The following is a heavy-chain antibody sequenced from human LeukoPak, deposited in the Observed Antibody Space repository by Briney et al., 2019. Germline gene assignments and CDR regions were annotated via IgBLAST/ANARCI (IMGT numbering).Heavy chain of an antibody. CDR3: ARVPYYDSSGPSPPLYYFDY. Sequence: GGSLRLSCAASGFTFDDYGMSWVRQAPGKGLEWVSGINWNGGSTGYADSVKGRFTISRDNAKNSLYLQMNSLRAEDTALYYCARVPYYDSSGPSPPLYYFDYWGQGTLVTVSS. CDR1: GFTFDDYG. J-gene: IGHJ4*02. CDR2: INWNGGST. V-gene: IGHV3-20*04. D-gene: IGHD3-22*01.